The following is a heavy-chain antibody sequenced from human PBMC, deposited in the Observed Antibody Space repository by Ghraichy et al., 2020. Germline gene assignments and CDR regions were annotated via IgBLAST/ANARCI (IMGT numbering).Heavy chain of an antibody. CDR3: AHKRVPDRLVWEHHPPDFDL. D-gene: IGHD1-26*01. V-gene: IGHV2-5*01. J-gene: IGHJ4*02. CDR1: GFSLYTRGEG. Sequence: SGPTLVKPTETLTLTCDFSGFSLYTRGEGVGWIRQAPGKPLEWLALLYWSDDKFYSSSLTNRFSITKDPYRDRVVLTATNFDPVDAAVYFCAHKRVPDRLVWEHHPPDFDLWGQGTLVTV. CDR2: LYWSDDK.